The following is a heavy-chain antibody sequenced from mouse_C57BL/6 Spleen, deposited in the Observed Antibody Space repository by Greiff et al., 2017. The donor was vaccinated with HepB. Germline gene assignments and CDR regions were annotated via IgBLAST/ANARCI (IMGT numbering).Heavy chain of an antibody. D-gene: IGHD1-1*01. V-gene: IGHV5-4*01. J-gene: IGHJ1*03. CDR3: ARDVTTVVWYFDV. CDR1: GFTFSSYA. CDR2: ISDGGSYT. Sequence: EVKLMESGGGLVKPGGSLKLSCAASGFTFSSYAMSWVRQTPEKRLEWVATISDGGSYTYYPDNVKGRFTISRDNAKNNLYLQMSHLKSEDTATYYCARDVTTVVWYFDVWGTGTTVTVSS.